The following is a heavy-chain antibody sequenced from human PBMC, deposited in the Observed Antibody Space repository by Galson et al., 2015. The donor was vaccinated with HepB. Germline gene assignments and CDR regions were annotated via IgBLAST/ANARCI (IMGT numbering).Heavy chain of an antibody. Sequence: SVKVSCKASGGTFSSYAISWVRQAPGQGLEWMGGIIPIFGTANYAQKFQGRVTITADESTSTAYMELSNLRSEDTAVYYCARDATKDGYNSGGGYYYGMDVWGQGTTVTVSS. CDR1: GGTFSSYA. CDR3: ARDATKDGYNSGGGYYYGMDV. CDR2: IIPIFGTA. V-gene: IGHV1-69*13. J-gene: IGHJ6*02. D-gene: IGHD5-24*01.